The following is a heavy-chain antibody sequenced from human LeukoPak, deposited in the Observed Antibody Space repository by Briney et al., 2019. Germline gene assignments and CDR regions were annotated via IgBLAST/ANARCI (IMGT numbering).Heavy chain of an antibody. CDR3: ARVFLGGYDFGVSFDY. V-gene: IGHV3-74*01. CDR2: INSDGSST. J-gene: IGHJ4*02. Sequence: GGSLRLSCAASGFTFSSYWMHWVRQAPGKGLVWVSRINSDGSSTSYADSVKGRFTISRDNAKNTLYLQMNSLRAEDTAVYYCARVFLGGYDFGVSFDYWGQGTLVTDSS. CDR1: GFTFSSYW. D-gene: IGHD5-12*01.